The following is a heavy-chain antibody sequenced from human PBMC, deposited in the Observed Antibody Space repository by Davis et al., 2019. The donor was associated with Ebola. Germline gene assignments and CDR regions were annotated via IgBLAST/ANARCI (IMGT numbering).Heavy chain of an antibody. CDR3: ASPQGGSGSYYDYYYGMDV. V-gene: IGHV1-8*02. D-gene: IGHD3-10*01. J-gene: IGHJ6*02. CDR1: GGTFSSYA. Sequence: ASVKVSCKASGGTFSSYAINWVRQATGQGLEWMGWMNPNSGNTGYAQKFQGRVTMTRNTSISTAYMELSSLRSEDTAVYYCASPQGGSGSYYDYYYGMDVWGQGTTVTVSS. CDR2: MNPNSGNT.